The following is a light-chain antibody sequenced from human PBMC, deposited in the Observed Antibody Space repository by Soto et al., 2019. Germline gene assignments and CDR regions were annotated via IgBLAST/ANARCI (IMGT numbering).Light chain of an antibody. J-gene: IGLJ1*01. CDR3: SSYVASKSSV. CDR1: SSDVGGYNY. V-gene: IGLV2-8*01. CDR2: EVT. Sequence: QSALTQPPSASGSPGQSVTISCTGTSSDVGGYNYVSWYQQHPGKAPKLLIYEVTKRPSGVPDRFSGSKSGNTASLTVSGLQGEDEADYYCSSYVASKSSVFGTGTKLTVL.